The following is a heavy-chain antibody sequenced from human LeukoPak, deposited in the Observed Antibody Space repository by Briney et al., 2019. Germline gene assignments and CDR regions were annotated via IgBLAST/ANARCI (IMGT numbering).Heavy chain of an antibody. CDR2: ISDSGGST. Sequence: GGSLRLSCAASGFTFSTYVMNWVRQAPGKGLEWVSTISDSGGSTYYADSVKGRFTVSRDNSKSTLYLQMNSLRAEDTAVYYCGRYYVMDVWGQGTSVTVSS. V-gene: IGHV3-23*01. CDR1: GFTFSTYV. J-gene: IGHJ6*02. CDR3: GRYYVMDV.